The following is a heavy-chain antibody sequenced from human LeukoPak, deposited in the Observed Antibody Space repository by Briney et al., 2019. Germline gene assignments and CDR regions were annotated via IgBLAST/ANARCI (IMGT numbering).Heavy chain of an antibody. D-gene: IGHD3-3*01. Sequence: SETLSLTCTVSGGSIISYYWSWIRQPPGKGLEWIGYIYYSGSTNYNPPLKSRVTISVDTSKNQFSLKLSSVTAADTAVYYCARASRITIFGVATNYMAVWGKGTTVTASS. CDR3: ARASRITIFGVATNYMAV. J-gene: IGHJ6*03. V-gene: IGHV4-59*01. CDR2: IYYSGST. CDR1: GGSIISYY.